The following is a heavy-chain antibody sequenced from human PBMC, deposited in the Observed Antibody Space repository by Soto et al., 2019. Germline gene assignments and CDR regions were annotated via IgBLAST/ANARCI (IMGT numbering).Heavy chain of an antibody. CDR3: RWGGGLPYSSGSNGIFDY. J-gene: IGHJ4*02. CDR2: IYHSGST. D-gene: IGHD6-19*01. V-gene: IGHV4-4*02. Sequence: SETLSLTCAVSSGSISSSNWWSWVRQPPGKGLEWIGEIYHSGSTNYNPSLKSRVTISVDKSKNQFSLKLSSVTAADTAVYYCRWGGGLPYSSGSNGIFDYWGQGTLVTVSS. CDR1: SGSISSSNW.